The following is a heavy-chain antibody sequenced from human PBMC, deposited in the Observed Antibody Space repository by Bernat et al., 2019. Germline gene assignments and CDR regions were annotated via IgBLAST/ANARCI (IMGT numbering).Heavy chain of an antibody. CDR1: GFTFSNYV. J-gene: IGHJ4*02. CDR2: FYRDGSST. V-gene: IGHV3-74*01. CDR3: AREFSGPAGFDY. D-gene: IGHD6-19*01. Sequence: EVQLVESGGGFVQPGGSLRLSCAASGFTFSNYVMSWVRQAPGKGLEWVSRFYRDGSSTRYADSVKGRFTISRDNAKNTLYLQMNSLRAEDTAVYYCAREFSGPAGFDYWGQGTLVTVSS.